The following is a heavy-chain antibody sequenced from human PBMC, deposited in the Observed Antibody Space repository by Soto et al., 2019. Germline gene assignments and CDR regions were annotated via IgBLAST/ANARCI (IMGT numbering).Heavy chain of an antibody. J-gene: IGHJ6*03. CDR2: IYYSGTT. D-gene: IGHD2-8*02. CDR1: GGSISGYY. CDR3: ARLTGGTYLSFYYYIGV. Sequence: SETLSLTCTVSGGSISGYYWSWIRQPPGKGLEWIGYIYYSGTTNYDPSLKSRVTMSVDTSKNQFSLKLSSVTAADTAVYYCARLTGGTYLSFYYYIGVWGKGTTVTVSS. V-gene: IGHV4-59*01.